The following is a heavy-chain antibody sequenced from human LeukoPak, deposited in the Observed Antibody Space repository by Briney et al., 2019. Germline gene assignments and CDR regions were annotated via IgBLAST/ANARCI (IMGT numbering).Heavy chain of an antibody. J-gene: IGHJ6*03. CDR3: VRETCSSASCFSSKYYYYYMDV. CDR1: GFTVSSNY. Sequence: GGSLRLSCAASGFTVSSNYMSWVRQAPGKGLKWVSVIYTGGDTYYADSVKGRFTVSRDYSKNTLYLQMNGLRSEDTAVYYCVRETCSSASCFSSKYYYYYMDVWGKGTTVTVSS. V-gene: IGHV3-53*05. CDR2: IYTGGDT. D-gene: IGHD2-2*01.